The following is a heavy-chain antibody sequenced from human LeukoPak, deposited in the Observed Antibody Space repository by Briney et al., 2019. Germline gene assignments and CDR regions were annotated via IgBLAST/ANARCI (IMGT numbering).Heavy chain of an antibody. CDR1: GFRLSSYV. CDR2: ISGSGT. Sequence: RGSLRLSCAASGFRLSSYVMSWVRHAPGKGLEWVSGISGSGTHYADSVKGRFTISRDNSKNMLYLQMNSLRAEDTAVYYCAKGYYDSSGYYPNVASDYWGQGTLVTVSS. J-gene: IGHJ4*02. CDR3: AKGYYDSSGYYPNVASDY. V-gene: IGHV3-23*01. D-gene: IGHD3-22*01.